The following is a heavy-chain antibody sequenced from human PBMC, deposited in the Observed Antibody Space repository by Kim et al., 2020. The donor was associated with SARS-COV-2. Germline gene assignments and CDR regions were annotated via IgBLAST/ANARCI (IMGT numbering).Heavy chain of an antibody. V-gene: IGHV4-59*01. Sequence: LKSRVTISVDTSKNQFSLKLSSVTAADTAVYYCARNVYSSSWYPLAAFDIWGQGTMVTVSS. D-gene: IGHD6-13*01. J-gene: IGHJ3*02. CDR3: ARNVYSSSWYPLAAFDI.